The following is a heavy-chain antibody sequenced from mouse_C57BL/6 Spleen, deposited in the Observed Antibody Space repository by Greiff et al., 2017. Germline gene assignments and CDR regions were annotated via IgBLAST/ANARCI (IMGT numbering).Heavy chain of an antibody. J-gene: IGHJ2*01. CDR2: ISYDGSN. CDR3: ARTGTEDY. D-gene: IGHD4-1*01. Sequence: DVQLQESGPGLVKPSQSLSLTCSVTGYSIPSGYYWNWIRQFPGNKLEWMGYISYDGSNNYNPSLKNRISITRDTSKNQFFLKLNSVTTEDTATYYCARTGTEDYWGQGTTLTVSS. V-gene: IGHV3-6*01. CDR1: GYSIPSGYY.